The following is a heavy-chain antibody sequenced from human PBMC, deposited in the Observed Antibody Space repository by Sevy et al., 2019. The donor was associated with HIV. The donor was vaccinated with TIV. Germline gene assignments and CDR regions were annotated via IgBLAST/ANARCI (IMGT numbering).Heavy chain of an antibody. V-gene: IGHV3-30-3*01. CDR2: ISYDGSNK. CDR3: ARDPTQRGAYYDFWSGDFDY. Sequence: GGSLRLSCAASGFTFSSSAMHWVRQAPGKGLEWVAVISYDGSNKYYADSVKGRFTISRDDSKNTLYLRMNSLRNEDTAVYYCARDPTQRGAYYDFWSGDFDYWGQGTLVTVSS. J-gene: IGHJ4*02. D-gene: IGHD3-3*01. CDR1: GFTFSSSA.